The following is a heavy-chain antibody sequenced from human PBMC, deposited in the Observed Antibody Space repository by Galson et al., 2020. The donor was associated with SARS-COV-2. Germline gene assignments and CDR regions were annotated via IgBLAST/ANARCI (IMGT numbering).Heavy chain of an antibody. Sequence: GGSLRLSCAASGFTFDDYAMHWVRQAPGKGLEWVSGISWNSGSIGYADSVKGRFTISRDNAKNSLYLQMNSLRAEDTALYYCAKHLRYYDFWSGYPLDYGGQGTLVPVTS. V-gene: IGHV3-9*01. CDR3: AKHLRYYDFWSGYPLDY. CDR2: ISWNSGSI. CDR1: GFTFDDYA. D-gene: IGHD3-3*01. J-gene: IGHJ4*02.